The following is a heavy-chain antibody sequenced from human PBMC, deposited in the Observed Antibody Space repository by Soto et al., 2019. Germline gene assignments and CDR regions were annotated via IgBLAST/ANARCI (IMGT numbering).Heavy chain of an antibody. V-gene: IGHV1-18*01. D-gene: IGHD2-8*01. CDR2: ISGYNGDT. Sequence: QGHLVQSEAEVKKSGASVKVSCKASGYTFIRYGISWVRQAPGQGLEWMGWISGYNGDTNYAQKFQGRVSMTIDTSTTTAYMELRSLTSDDTAVYYCAKNGQPPYYYYGLDVWGQGTKVTVSS. J-gene: IGHJ6*02. CDR1: GYTFIRYG. CDR3: AKNGQPPYYYYGLDV.